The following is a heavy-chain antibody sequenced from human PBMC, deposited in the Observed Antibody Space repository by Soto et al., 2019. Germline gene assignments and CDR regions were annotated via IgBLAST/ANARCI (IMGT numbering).Heavy chain of an antibody. CDR1: GYTFTSYD. J-gene: IGHJ6*03. V-gene: IGHV1-8*01. CDR3: ARAKRYYYMDG. CDR2: MNPNSGNT. Sequence: QVQLVQSGAEVKKPGASVKVSCKASGYTFTSYDINWVRQATGQGLEWMGWMNPNSGNTGYAQKFESRVTMTRNTSISTAYMELRSLRSKDTVVYHCARAKRYYYMDGWGKGTTVTVCS.